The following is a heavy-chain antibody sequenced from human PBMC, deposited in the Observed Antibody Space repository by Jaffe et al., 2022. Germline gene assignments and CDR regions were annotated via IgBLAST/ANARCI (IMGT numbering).Heavy chain of an antibody. CDR1: GGSISSGSYY. CDR3: ARDNGIAAAGDPPDAFDI. J-gene: IGHJ3*02. V-gene: IGHV4-61*02. Sequence: QVQLQESGPGLVKPSQTLSLTCTVSGGSISSGSYYWSWIRQPAGKGLEWIGRIYTSGSTNYNPSLKSRVTISVDTSKNQFSLKLSSVTAADTAVYYCARDNGIAAAGDPPDAFDIWGQGTMVTVSS. CDR2: IYTSGST. D-gene: IGHD6-13*01.